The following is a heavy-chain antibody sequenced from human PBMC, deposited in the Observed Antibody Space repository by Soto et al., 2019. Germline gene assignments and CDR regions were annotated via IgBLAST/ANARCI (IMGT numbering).Heavy chain of an antibody. Sequence: QVQLVQSGAEVKKPGASVKVSCKASGYTFTSYGISWVRQAPGQGLEWMGWISAYNGNTKYAQKIQGRVTMTTDTSTSTAYMELRSLRSDDTTVYYCARDGRYSGSYGGYYFDYWGQGTLVTVSS. V-gene: IGHV1-18*01. CDR3: ARDGRYSGSYGGYYFDY. CDR1: GYTFTSYG. J-gene: IGHJ4*02. D-gene: IGHD1-26*01. CDR2: ISAYNGNT.